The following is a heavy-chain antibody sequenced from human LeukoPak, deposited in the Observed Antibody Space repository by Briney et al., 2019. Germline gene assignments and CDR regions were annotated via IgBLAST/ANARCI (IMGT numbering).Heavy chain of an antibody. Sequence: PSETLSLTCTFSGDSISSYFWNWIRQPAGKGLEWIGRVYPSGSTKYNPSLKSRVTMSVDTSKNQFSLKLSSVTAADTAVYYCARESFVRGVSHFDHWGQGTLVTVSS. V-gene: IGHV4-4*07. CDR2: VYPSGST. J-gene: IGHJ4*02. CDR1: GDSISSYF. CDR3: ARESFVRGVSHFDH. D-gene: IGHD3-10*01.